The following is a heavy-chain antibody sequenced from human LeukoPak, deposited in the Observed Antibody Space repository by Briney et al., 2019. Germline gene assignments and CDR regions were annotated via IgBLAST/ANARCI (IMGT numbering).Heavy chain of an antibody. CDR3: ASLMARGVIWIDY. D-gene: IGHD3-10*01. J-gene: IGHJ4*02. V-gene: IGHV3-23*01. CDR1: GFTFSNYA. Sequence: PGGSLRLSCAASGFTFSNYALSWVRQAPGKGLEWVSTFSESGGNTYYADSVKGRFTISRDNSKNTLYLQMNSLRAEDTAVYYCASLMARGVIWIDYWGQGTLVIVSS. CDR2: FSESGGNT.